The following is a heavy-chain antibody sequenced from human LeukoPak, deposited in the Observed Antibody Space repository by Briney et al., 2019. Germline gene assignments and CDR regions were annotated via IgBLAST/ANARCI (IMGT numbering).Heavy chain of an antibody. D-gene: IGHD4-23*01. CDR3: ARDNSVEDTAWWFDP. CDR1: GFTFRSYG. CDR2: ISDDSTST. V-gene: IGHV3-23*01. J-gene: IGHJ5*02. Sequence: GGSLRLSCAASGFTFRSYGMTWVRQAPGKGLEWVSTISDDSTSTYYADSVKGRFTISRDNSKNTLYLQVNSLGAEDTAVYYCARDNSVEDTAWWFDPWGQGTLVTVSS.